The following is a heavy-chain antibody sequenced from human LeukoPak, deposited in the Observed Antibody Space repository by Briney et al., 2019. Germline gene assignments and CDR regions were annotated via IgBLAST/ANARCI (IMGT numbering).Heavy chain of an antibody. CDR1: GFTFSSYG. CDR3: ATGRKRGYSYGYFDY. CDR2: ISYDGSNK. Sequence: PGRSLRLSCAASGFTFSSYGMHWVRQAPGKGLEWVAVISYDGSNKYYADSVEGRFTISRDNSKNTLYLQMNSLRAEDTAVYYCATGRKRGYSYGYFDYWGQGTLVTVSS. D-gene: IGHD5-18*01. J-gene: IGHJ4*02. V-gene: IGHV3-30*03.